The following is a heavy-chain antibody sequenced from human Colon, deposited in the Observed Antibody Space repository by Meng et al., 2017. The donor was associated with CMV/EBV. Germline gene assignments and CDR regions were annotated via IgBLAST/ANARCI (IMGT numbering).Heavy chain of an antibody. D-gene: IGHD1-1*01. CDR1: GFTFSQDW. J-gene: IGHJ3*02. CDR3: TALNDRDASAI. Sequence: GGSLRLSCVASGFTFSQDWMTWVRQAPGKGLEWAGLIKSKADGGTTDYAAPVKGRFTISRDDSKDTLYLQMNSLKIEDTAVYYCTALNDRDASAIWGQGTMVTVSS. CDR2: IKSKADGGTT. V-gene: IGHV3-15*01.